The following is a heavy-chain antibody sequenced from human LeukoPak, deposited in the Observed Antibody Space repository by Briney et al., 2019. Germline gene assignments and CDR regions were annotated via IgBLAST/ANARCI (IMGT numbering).Heavy chain of an antibody. CDR1: GFTFSSYG. Sequence: GGSLRLSCAASGFTFSSYGMGWVRQAPGKGLEWVANINEDGGEKYCVDSAKGRFTISRDNAKNLLYLQMNSLRVEDTARQYCARGGYHMDVWGKGTTVTVSS. CDR2: INEDGGEK. CDR3: ARGGYHMDV. V-gene: IGHV3-7*01. J-gene: IGHJ6*03.